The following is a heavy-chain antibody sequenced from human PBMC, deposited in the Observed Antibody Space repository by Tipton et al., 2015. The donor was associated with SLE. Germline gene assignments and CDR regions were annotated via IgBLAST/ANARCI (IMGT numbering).Heavy chain of an antibody. Sequence: SLRLSCAASGFTFSSYGMHWVRQAPGKGLEWVAFIRYDGSNKYYADSVKGRFTISRDNSKNTLYLQMNSLRAEDTAVYYCARGIYDFWSGYTFDYWGQGTLVTVSS. CDR3: ARGIYDFWSGYTFDY. J-gene: IGHJ4*02. V-gene: IGHV3-30*02. CDR2: IRYDGSNK. CDR1: GFTFSSYG. D-gene: IGHD3-3*01.